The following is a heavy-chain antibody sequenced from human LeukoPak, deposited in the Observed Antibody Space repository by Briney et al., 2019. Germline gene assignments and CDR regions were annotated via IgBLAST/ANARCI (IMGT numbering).Heavy chain of an antibody. D-gene: IGHD2-15*01. V-gene: IGHV3-7*03. CDR2: IKQDGSEK. J-gene: IGHJ4*02. CDR3: ARAPYCIGGSCRFDY. CDR1: GFTSSSYW. Sequence: GSLRLSCAVSGFTSSSYWMSWVRQAPGKGLEWVANIKQDGSEKYYVDSVKGRFTISRDNAKNSLYLQMNSLRAEDTAVYYCARAPYCIGGSCRFDYWGQGTLVTVSS.